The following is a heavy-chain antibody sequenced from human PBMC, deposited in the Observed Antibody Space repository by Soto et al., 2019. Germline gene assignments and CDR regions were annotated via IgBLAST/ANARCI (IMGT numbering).Heavy chain of an antibody. Sequence: PGGSLRLSCAASGFTFSSYGMHWVRQAPGKGLEWVAVISYDGSNKYYADSVKGRFTISRDNSKNTLYLQMNSLRAEDTAVYYCAKDGSSSSFDYWGQGTLVTVSS. CDR2: ISYDGSNK. CDR1: GFTFSSYG. D-gene: IGHD6-6*01. V-gene: IGHV3-30*18. CDR3: AKDGSSSSFDY. J-gene: IGHJ4*02.